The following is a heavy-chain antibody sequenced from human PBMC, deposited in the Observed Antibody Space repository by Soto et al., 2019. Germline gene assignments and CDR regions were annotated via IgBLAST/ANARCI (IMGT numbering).Heavy chain of an antibody. CDR3: AKGGGTNFQPIDP. J-gene: IGHJ5*02. CDR1: GFTFSHSG. Sequence: GGSLRLSCAASGFTFSHSGLHWVRHAPGKGLQWVALISSDESNTYYADSVRGRFTISRDNSMNTLYLQMNSLRADDTAVYYCAKGGGTNFQPIDPWGQGTQVTVSS. V-gene: IGHV3-30*18. D-gene: IGHD1-1*01. CDR2: ISSDESNT.